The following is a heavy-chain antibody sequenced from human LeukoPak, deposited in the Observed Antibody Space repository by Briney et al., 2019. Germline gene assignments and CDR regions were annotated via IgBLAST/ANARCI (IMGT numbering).Heavy chain of an antibody. CDR2: INLNGGST. CDR1: GFTFDDYA. J-gene: IGHJ5*02. V-gene: IGHV3-20*01. Sequence: GGSLRLSCAASGFTFDDYAMTWVRQAPGKGPEWVSAINLNGGSTHYADSVKGRFTISRDNAKKSLYLQMNNLRAEDTAFYHCARVWKTVTIFGVVGGFDPWGQGTLVTVSS. CDR3: ARVWKTVTIFGVVGGFDP. D-gene: IGHD3-3*01.